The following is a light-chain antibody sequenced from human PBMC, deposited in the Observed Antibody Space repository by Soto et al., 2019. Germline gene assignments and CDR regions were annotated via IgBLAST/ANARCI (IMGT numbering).Light chain of an antibody. V-gene: IGKV1-39*01. Sequence: IQLTQSPSSLSASVGDRVSITCRASQDIKTYLAWYQRKQGKAPKLLISGTFTLQSGVPSRFNGSGSGTDFTLTISSLQPEDFATYYRQQSYNGPFTFGPGTKVDIK. J-gene: IGKJ3*01. CDR3: QQSYNGPFT. CDR2: GTF. CDR1: QDIKTY.